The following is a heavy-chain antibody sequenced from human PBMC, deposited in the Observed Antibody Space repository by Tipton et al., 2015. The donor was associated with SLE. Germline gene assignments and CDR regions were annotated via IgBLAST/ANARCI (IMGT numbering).Heavy chain of an antibody. Sequence: TLSLTCTASGGSISSSSYYWGWIRQPPGKGLEWIGSIYYSGSTYYNPSLKSRVTISVDTSKNQFSLKLSSVTAADTAVYYCARGGGIAAPAYWGQGTLVTVSS. J-gene: IGHJ4*02. CDR2: IYYSGST. D-gene: IGHD6-6*01. V-gene: IGHV4-39*07. CDR1: GGSISSSSYY. CDR3: ARGGGIAAPAY.